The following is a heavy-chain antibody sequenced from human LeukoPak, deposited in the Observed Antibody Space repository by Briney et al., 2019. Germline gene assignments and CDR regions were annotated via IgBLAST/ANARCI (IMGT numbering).Heavy chain of an antibody. CDR2: ISSSSSYI. Sequence: PGGSLRLSCAASGFTFSSYSMNWVRQAPGKGLEWVSSISSSSSYIYYADSVKGRFTISRDNAKNSLYLQMNSLRVEDTAVYYCAKYCPKVEPPDYMDVWGKGTTVTVS. CDR3: AKYCPKVEPPDYMDV. CDR1: GFTFSSYS. D-gene: IGHD1-26*01. V-gene: IGHV3-21*04. J-gene: IGHJ6*03.